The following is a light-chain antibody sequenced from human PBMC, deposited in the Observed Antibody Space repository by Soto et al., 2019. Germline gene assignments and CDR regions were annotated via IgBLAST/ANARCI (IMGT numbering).Light chain of an antibody. V-gene: IGKV3-20*01. CDR3: QQCGGSLRA. CDR2: GAS. J-gene: IGKJ1*01. CDR1: RSVSISF. Sequence: VVFTQSPGTLSLSPGARATLSCRASRSVSISFLAWYQQKPGQAPKLLIYGASNRATGIPDRFSGSGSGTDFSLIISRLEPEDCAVYYCQQCGGSLRAFGQGTKVEI.